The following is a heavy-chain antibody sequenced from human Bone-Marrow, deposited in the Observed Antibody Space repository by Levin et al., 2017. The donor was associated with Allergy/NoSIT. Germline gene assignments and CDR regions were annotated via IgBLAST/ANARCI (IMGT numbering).Heavy chain of an antibody. Sequence: KAGGSLRLSCSVSGDSMSGFYWSWVRQPPGKELEWIAYIYDIGSTNYNPSLKSRVTISADPSKNQFSLKLTSVTAADTAVYFCARVGDNYPNWFDPWGPGTLVTVSS. V-gene: IGHV4-59*01. J-gene: IGHJ5*02. D-gene: IGHD1-26*01. CDR2: IYDIGST. CDR3: ARVGDNYPNWFDP. CDR1: GDSMSGFY.